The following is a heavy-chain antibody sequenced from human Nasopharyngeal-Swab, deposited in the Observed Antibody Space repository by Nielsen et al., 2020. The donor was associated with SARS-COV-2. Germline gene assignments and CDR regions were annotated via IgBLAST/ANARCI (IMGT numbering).Heavy chain of an antibody. D-gene: IGHD6-13*01. CDR2: ISGSGGST. J-gene: IGHJ4*02. CDR3: AKGSYSSSWSPNRHGFDY. Sequence: ETLSLTCTVSGGSISSGGYYWSWVRQAPGKGLEWVSAISGSGGSTYYADSVKGRFTISRDNSKNTLYLQMNSLRAEDTAVYYRAKGSYSSSWSPNRHGFDYWGQGTLVTVSS. V-gene: IGHV3-23*01. CDR1: GGSISSGGYY.